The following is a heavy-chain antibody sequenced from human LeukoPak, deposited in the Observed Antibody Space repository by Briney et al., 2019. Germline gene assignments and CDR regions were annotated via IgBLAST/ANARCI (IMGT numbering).Heavy chain of an antibody. D-gene: IGHD2-2*02. Sequence: PGGSLRLSCAASGFTFSSYGMHWVRQAPGKGLEWVAVISYDGSNKYYADSVKGRFTISRDNSKNTLYLQMNSLRAEDTAVYYCAKDGSYCSSTICYRGVYYYYGMDVWGQGTTVTVSS. CDR2: ISYDGSNK. CDR1: GFTFSSYG. V-gene: IGHV3-30*18. J-gene: IGHJ6*02. CDR3: AKDGSYCSSTICYRGVYYYYGMDV.